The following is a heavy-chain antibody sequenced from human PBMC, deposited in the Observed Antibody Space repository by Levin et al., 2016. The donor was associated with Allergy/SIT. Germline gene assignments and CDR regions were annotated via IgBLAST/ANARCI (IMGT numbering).Heavy chain of an antibody. V-gene: IGHV3-53*01. CDR3: AREEYVSSWYYFDY. Sequence: WIRQPPGKGLEWVSVIYSGGDTHYADSVKGRFTISRDNTKNTLYLQMNSLRVEDTAVYYCAREEYVSSWYYFDYWGQGTLVTVSS. CDR2: IYSGGDT. J-gene: IGHJ4*02. D-gene: IGHD6-13*01.